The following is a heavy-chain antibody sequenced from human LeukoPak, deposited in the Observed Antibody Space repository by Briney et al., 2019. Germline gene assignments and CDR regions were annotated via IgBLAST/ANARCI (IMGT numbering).Heavy chain of an antibody. Sequence: PGGSLRLSCAASGFTFINYWMGWVRQAPGKGLERVANIKQDGSEKYYVDSVKGRFTISRDNAKNSLYLHMNSLRAEDTAVYYCASGGPVTTYDFDYWGQGTLVTVSS. CDR3: ASGGPVTTYDFDY. J-gene: IGHJ4*02. V-gene: IGHV3-7*02. D-gene: IGHD4-17*01. CDR2: IKQDGSEK. CDR1: GFTFINYW.